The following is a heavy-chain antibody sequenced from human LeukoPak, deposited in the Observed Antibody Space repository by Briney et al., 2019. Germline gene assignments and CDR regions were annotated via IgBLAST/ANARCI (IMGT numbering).Heavy chain of an antibody. Sequence: GGAPRLSCAVSGVTLSVNNTSWGPHAPGEGGGWVSVTYPDASTYNAQSVKGRFTTSRANSKNTLFLQMNTLRADDTAVYHCARTNPVYGDYDYWGQGTLVTVSS. CDR1: GVTLSVNN. D-gene: IGHD4-17*01. V-gene: IGHV3-53*01. CDR2: TYPDAST. J-gene: IGHJ4*02. CDR3: ARTNPVYGDYDY.